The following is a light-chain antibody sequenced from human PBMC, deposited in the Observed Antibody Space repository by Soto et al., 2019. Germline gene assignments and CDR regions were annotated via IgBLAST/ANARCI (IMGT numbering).Light chain of an antibody. V-gene: IGKV3-15*01. CDR2: GAS. CDR3: QQYNNWPRRT. J-gene: IGKJ1*01. CDR1: QSVSSN. Sequence: IMLSQSPAKRSVSSGERATPSCRTSQSVSSNLAWYQQKPGQAPRLLIYGASTRATGIPARFSGSGSGTEFTLTISSLQSEDFAVYYCQQYNNWPRRTFGQGTKVDIK.